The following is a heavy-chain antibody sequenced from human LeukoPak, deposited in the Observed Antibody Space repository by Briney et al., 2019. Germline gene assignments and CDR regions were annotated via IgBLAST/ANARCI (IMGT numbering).Heavy chain of an antibody. V-gene: IGHV1-2*04. Sequence: ASVKVSCKASGYTFTGYYMHWVRQTPGQGLEWMGWINPNSGGTNYAQKFQGWVTMTRDTSISTAYMELSRLTSDDTAVYYCARGISSSSDAFDIWGQGTMVTVSS. CDR3: ARGISSSSDAFDI. CDR2: INPNSGGT. CDR1: GYTFTGYY. D-gene: IGHD6-6*01. J-gene: IGHJ3*02.